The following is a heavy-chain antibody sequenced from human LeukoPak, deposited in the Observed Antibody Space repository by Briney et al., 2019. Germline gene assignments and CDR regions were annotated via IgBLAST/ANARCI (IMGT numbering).Heavy chain of an antibody. CDR3: AKPVYGSGSPDY. CDR1: GFTCSSYA. CDR2: ISTSGGST. J-gene: IGHJ4*02. D-gene: IGHD3-10*01. Sequence: GSLRLSCAGSGFTCSSYAMSWIRQAPGKGLEWVSGISTSGGSTYYTDSVKGRFTISRDNSKNTLYLQMNSLRADDTAVYYCAKPVYGSGSPDYWGQGTLVTVSS. V-gene: IGHV3-23*01.